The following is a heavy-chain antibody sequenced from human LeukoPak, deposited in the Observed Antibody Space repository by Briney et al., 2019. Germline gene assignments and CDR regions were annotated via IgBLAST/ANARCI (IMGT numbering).Heavy chain of an antibody. J-gene: IGHJ4*02. V-gene: IGHV4-34*01. CDR1: GGSFSGYY. D-gene: IGHD3-3*01. Sequence: SETLSLTCAVYGGSFSGYYWSWIRQPPGKGLEWIGEINHSGSTNYNPSLKSRVTISVDTSKNQFSLKLSSVTAADTAVYYCARDRITIFGVVIMGFDYWGQGTLVIVSS. CDR3: ARDRITIFGVVIMGFDY. CDR2: INHSGST.